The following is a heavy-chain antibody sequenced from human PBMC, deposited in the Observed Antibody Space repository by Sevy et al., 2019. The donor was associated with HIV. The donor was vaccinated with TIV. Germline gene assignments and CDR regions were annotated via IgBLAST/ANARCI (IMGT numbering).Heavy chain of an antibody. D-gene: IGHD3-16*02. CDR1: GFTFIRYA. CDR2: ISPDGRNK. Sequence: GGSLRLSCAASGFTFIRYAMNWVRQAPGKGLEWVAVISPDGRNKYYADSVKGRFTISRDNSKNTLYLQMNSLRSEDTAVYYCARDKGESSSSFLGELSYWGQGTLVTVSS. CDR3: ARDKGESSSSFLGELSY. J-gene: IGHJ4*02. V-gene: IGHV3-30*04.